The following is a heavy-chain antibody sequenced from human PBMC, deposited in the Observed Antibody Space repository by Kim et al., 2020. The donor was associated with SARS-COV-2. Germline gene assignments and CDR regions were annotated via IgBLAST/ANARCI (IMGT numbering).Heavy chain of an antibody. CDR3: AKELDTAMVINWFDP. J-gene: IGHJ5*02. D-gene: IGHD5-18*01. V-gene: IGHV3-23*01. Sequence: DAVKGRFTISRDNSKNTLYLQMNSLRAEDTAVYYCAKELDTAMVINWFDPWGQGTLVTVSS.